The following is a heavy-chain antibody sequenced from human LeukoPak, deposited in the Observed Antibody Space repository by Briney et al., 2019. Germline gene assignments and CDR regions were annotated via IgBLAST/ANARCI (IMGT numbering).Heavy chain of an antibody. J-gene: IGHJ6*02. CDR3: ARDLYVAYYYYGMDV. Sequence: KPSETLSLTCTVSGGSISSYYWSWIRQPPGKGLEWIGYIYYSGSTNYNPSLKSRVTISVDTSKNQFSLKLSSVTAADTAVYYCARDLYVAYYYYGMDVWGQGTTVTVSS. CDR1: GGSISSYY. D-gene: IGHD5/OR15-5a*01. V-gene: IGHV4-59*01. CDR2: IYYSGST.